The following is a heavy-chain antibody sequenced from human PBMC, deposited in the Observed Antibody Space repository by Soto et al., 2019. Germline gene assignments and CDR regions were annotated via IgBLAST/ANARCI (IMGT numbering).Heavy chain of an antibody. CDR3: ARGEGPEDVDKALVTGFACDY. V-gene: IGHV1-3*05. J-gene: IGHJ4*02. CDR1: GYTFTSYA. Sequence: QVQLVQSGAEEKKPGASVKVSCKASGYTFTSYAMHWVRQAPGQRLEWMGWINAGNGNTKYSQKFHGRVTITRDTSASTAYMELSSLRSEETALYYCARGEGPEDVDKALVTGFACDYWGQGTLVTVSS. D-gene: IGHD5-18*01. CDR2: INAGNGNT.